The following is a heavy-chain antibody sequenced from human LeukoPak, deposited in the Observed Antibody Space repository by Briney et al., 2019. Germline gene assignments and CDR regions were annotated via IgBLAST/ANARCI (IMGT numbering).Heavy chain of an antibody. CDR2: ISAYNGNT. Sequence: ASVKVSCKASGYTFTSYGISWVRQAPGQGLEWMGWISAYNGNTNYAQKLQGRVTMTTDTSTSTAYMELRSLRSDDTAVYYCARVTEPHFYYYYYYMDVWGKGTTVTVSS. J-gene: IGHJ6*03. D-gene: IGHD4-11*01. CDR1: GYTFTSYG. V-gene: IGHV1-18*01. CDR3: ARVTEPHFYYYYYYMDV.